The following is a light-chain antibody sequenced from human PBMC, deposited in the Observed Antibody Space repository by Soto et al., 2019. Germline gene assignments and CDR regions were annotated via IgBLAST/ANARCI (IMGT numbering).Light chain of an antibody. CDR2: GAS. CDR1: QSVSSN. CDR3: QQYNNWPPPLT. Sequence: EIVMTQSPATLSVSPGERATLSCRGSQSVSSNLAWYQQKPGQAPRLLIYGASTRATGIPARFSGSGSGTEFTLTISSLQSEDFAVYYCQQYNNWPPPLTFGGGTKVEIK. V-gene: IGKV3-15*01. J-gene: IGKJ4*01.